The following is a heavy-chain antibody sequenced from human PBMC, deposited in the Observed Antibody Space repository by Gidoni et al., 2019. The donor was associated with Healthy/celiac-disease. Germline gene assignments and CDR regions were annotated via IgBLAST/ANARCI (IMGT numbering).Heavy chain of an antibody. V-gene: IGHV3-7*01. J-gene: IGHJ4*02. D-gene: IGHD2-8*01. Sequence: EVQLVESGGGLVQPGGSLRLSCAASGFTFSSYWMSWVRQAPGKGLEWVANIKQDGSEKYYVDSVKGRFTISRDNAKNSLYLQMNSLRAEDTAVYYCARDPPGKMVWFDYWGQGTLVTVSS. CDR3: ARDPPGKMVWFDY. CDR1: GFTFSSYW. CDR2: IKQDGSEK.